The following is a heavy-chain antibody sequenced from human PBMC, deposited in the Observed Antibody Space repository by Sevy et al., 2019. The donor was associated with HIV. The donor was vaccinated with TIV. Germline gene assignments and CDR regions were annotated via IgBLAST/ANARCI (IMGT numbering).Heavy chain of an antibody. CDR3: ARSWDYWGQMGY. V-gene: IGHV3-7*03. Sequence: LSLTCAASGFTFNNYWMTWVRQAPGKGLEWVANIKQDGSDKYYMDSVKGRFNISRDNTKNSLYLQLNSLRAEDTAVYYCARSWDYWGQMGYWGQGTLVTVSS. J-gene: IGHJ4*02. CDR1: GFTFNNYW. D-gene: IGHD7-27*01. CDR2: IKQDGSDK.